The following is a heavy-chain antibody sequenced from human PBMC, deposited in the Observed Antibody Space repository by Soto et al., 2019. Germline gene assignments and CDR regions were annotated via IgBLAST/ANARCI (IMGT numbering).Heavy chain of an antibody. CDR1: GGSISSGGYY. V-gene: IGHV4-31*03. J-gene: IGHJ4*02. D-gene: IGHD6-13*01. Sequence: SETLSLTCTVSGGSISSGGYYWSWIRQHPGKGLERIGYIYYSGSTYYNPSLKSRVTISVDTSKNQFSLKLSSVTAADTAVYYCARVIAAVFDYWGQGTLVTVSS. CDR2: IYYSGST. CDR3: ARVIAAVFDY.